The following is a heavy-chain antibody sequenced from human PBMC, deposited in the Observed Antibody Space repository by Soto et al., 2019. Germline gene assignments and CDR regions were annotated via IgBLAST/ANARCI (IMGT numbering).Heavy chain of an antibody. CDR1: GYTFTSYY. V-gene: IGHV1-46*01. D-gene: IGHD2-15*01. J-gene: IGHJ4*02. CDR3: ARDRGGNKFDY. Sequence: ASVKVSCKASGYTFTSYYMHWVRQAPGQGLEWMGIINPSGGSTSYAQKFQGRVTMTRDTSTSTVYMELSSLRSEDKAVYYCARDRGGNKFDYWGQGTLVTVSS. CDR2: INPSGGST.